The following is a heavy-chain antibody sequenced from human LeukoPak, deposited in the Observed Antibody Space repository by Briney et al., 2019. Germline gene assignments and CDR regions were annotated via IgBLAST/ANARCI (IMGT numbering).Heavy chain of an antibody. CDR3: AHHRSYYDFWSGYSREYYFDY. CDR1: GGSFSGYY. D-gene: IGHD3-3*01. V-gene: IGHV4-34*01. CDR2: INHSGST. J-gene: IGHJ4*02. Sequence: SETLSLTCAVYGGSFSGYYWSWIRQPPGKGLEWIGEINHSGSTNYNPSLKSRVTISVDTSKNQFSLKLSSVTAADTAVYYCAHHRSYYDFWSGYSREYYFDYWGQGTLVTVSS.